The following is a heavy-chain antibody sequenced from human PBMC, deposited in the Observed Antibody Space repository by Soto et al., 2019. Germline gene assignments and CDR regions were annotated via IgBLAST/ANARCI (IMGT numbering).Heavy chain of an antibody. Sequence: QVQLVQSGAEVKKPGSSVKVSCKASGGPFRSYDISWVRPAPGQGLEWMGGIIPIFGTANYAQKFQGRVTINAYESTSTAYRALSSLISEDTAVYYCARDRGNSSSSDWYFDLWGRGTLVTVSS. D-gene: IGHD6-6*01. V-gene: IGHV1-69*01. CDR2: IIPIFGTA. CDR3: ARDRGNSSSSDWYFDL. J-gene: IGHJ2*01. CDR1: GGPFRSYD.